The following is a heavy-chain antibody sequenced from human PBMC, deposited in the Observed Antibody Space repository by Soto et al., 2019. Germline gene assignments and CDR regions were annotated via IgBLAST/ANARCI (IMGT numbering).Heavy chain of an antibody. CDR1: GFTFDDYT. Sequence: EVQLVESGGVVVQPGGSLRLSCAASGFTFDDYTMHWVRQAPGKGLEWVSLISWDGGSTYYADSVKGRFTISRDNSKNSLYLPMNSLRTEDTALYYCAKERPGYSSGWYDFDYWGQGTLVTVSS. J-gene: IGHJ4*02. D-gene: IGHD6-19*01. CDR3: AKERPGYSSGWYDFDY. V-gene: IGHV3-43*01. CDR2: ISWDGGST.